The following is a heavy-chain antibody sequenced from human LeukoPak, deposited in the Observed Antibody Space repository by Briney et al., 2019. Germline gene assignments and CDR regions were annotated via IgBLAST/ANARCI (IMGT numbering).Heavy chain of an antibody. CDR3: AKRGVVIRVILVGFHKQAYYFDS. D-gene: IGHD3-22*01. J-gene: IGHJ4*02. CDR2: ITSSSSTV. CDR1: GFTFSTYA. V-gene: IGHV3-48*04. Sequence: GGSLRLSCAASGFTFSTYAMNWVRQAPGKGLEWVSHITSSSSTVYYADSVKGRFTISRDNAKNSLDLQMNSLRAEDTTVYFCAKRGVVIRVILVGFHKQAYYFDSWGQGALVTVSS.